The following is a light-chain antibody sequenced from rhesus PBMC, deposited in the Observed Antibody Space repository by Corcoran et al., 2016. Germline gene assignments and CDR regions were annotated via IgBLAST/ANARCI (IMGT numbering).Light chain of an antibody. V-gene: IGKV1-28*03. CDR3: LQHNSYPFT. Sequence: DIQMTQSPSSLSASVGDTVTITCRASQGISRYLNWFQQKPGKAPQLLIYDASRLEIGVPSRFSGSGSGTDFTLPLSSLQPDDFAASYCLQHNSYPFTFRPGTKLDIK. J-gene: IGKJ3*01. CDR2: DAS. CDR1: QGISRY.